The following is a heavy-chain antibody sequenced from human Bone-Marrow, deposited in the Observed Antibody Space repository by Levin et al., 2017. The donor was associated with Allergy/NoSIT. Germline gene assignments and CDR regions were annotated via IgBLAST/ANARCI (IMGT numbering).Heavy chain of an antibody. CDR1: GYTFTGYY. D-gene: IGHD6-19*01. Sequence: ASVKVSCKASGYTFTGYYMHWVRQAPGQGLEWMGWINPNSGGTNYAQKFQGRVTMTRDTSISTAYMELSRLRSDDTAVYYCARAPPDIYEGIAVAGDYWGQGTLVTVSS. CDR3: ARAPPDIYEGIAVAGDY. V-gene: IGHV1-2*02. J-gene: IGHJ4*02. CDR2: INPNSGGT.